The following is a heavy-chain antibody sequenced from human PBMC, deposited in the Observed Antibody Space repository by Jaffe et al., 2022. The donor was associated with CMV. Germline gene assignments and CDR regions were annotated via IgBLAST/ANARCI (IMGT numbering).Heavy chain of an antibody. CDR3: ARVRITMMIGLSGGFDI. D-gene: IGHD3-22*01. CDR1: GYTFTGYY. CDR2: INPNSGGT. V-gene: IGHV1-2*02. J-gene: IGHJ3*02. Sequence: QVQLVQSGAEVKKPGASVKVSCKASGYTFTGYYMHWVRQAPGQGLEWMGWINPNSGGTNYAQKFQGRVTMTRGTSISTAYMDLSRLRSDDTAVYYCARVRITMMIGLSGGFDIWGQGTMVTVSS.